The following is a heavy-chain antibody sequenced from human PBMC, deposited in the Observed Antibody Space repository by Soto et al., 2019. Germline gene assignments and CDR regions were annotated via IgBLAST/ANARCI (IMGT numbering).Heavy chain of an antibody. J-gene: IGHJ6*02. V-gene: IGHV4-61*01. CDR1: GGSVSSDNYV. Sequence: SETLALTCSVSGGSVSSDNYVWSWIRQSPGKVLEWIGYIYNSGSTKYNPSLKSRVLISLDKSENELSLKLRSVTAADTALYHGARGRITSGTVREGTWGLYDYYGLDIWGQGTTVT. CDR2: IYNSGST. D-gene: IGHD4-4*01. CDR3: ARGRITSGTVREGTWGLYDYYGLDI.